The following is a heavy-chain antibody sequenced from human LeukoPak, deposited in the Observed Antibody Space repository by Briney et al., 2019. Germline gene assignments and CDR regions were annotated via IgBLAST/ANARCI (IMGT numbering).Heavy chain of an antibody. V-gene: IGHV1-46*01. Sequence: ASVKVSCEASGYTFTSYYMHWVRQAPGQGLEWMGIINPSGGSTSYAQNFQGRVTMTRDTSTSTAYMELSSLRSEDTAVYYCARDPSLLGYYYYGMDVWGKGTTVTVSS. CDR3: ARDPSLLGYYYYGMDV. CDR1: GYTFTSYY. J-gene: IGHJ6*04. D-gene: IGHD2-21*01. CDR2: INPSGGST.